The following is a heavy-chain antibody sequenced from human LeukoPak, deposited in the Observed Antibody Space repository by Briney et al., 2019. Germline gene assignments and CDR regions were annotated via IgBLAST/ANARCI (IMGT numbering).Heavy chain of an antibody. Sequence: SETLSLTCTVSGGSISSYYRSWIRQPPGKGLEWIGYIYYSGSTNYNPSLKSRVTISVDTSKNQFSLKLSSVTAADTAVYYCARVGPNSSGWFDPLTFDYWGQGTLVTVSS. CDR3: ARVGPNSSGWFDPLTFDY. V-gene: IGHV4-59*01. D-gene: IGHD6-19*01. CDR2: IYYSGST. J-gene: IGHJ4*02. CDR1: GGSISSYY.